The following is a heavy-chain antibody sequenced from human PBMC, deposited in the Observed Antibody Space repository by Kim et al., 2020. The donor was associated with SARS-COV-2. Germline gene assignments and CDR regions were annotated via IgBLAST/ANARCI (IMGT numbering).Heavy chain of an antibody. V-gene: IGHV3-11*01. J-gene: IGHJ4*02. CDR2: TSGGDAI. CDR3: ARFPDY. Sequence: TSGGDAIYNTDSVKGRFTTSRDNPKNSMYLLLNSLRTDDTAIYYCARFPDYWGQGTLVTVSS. D-gene: IGHD5-12*01.